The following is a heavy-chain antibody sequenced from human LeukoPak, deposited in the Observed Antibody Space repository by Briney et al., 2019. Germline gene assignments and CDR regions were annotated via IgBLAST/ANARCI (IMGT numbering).Heavy chain of an antibody. CDR3: ARGIRYYYDSSGYYPLNWFDP. V-gene: IGHV4-34*01. J-gene: IGHJ5*02. Sequence: PSETLSLTCAGYGGSFSGYYWSWIRQPPGKGLEWIGEINHSGSTNYNPSLKSRVTISVDTSKNQFSLKLSSVTAADTAVYYCARGIRYYYDSSGYYPLNWFDPWGQGTLVTVSS. D-gene: IGHD3-22*01. CDR1: GGSFSGYY. CDR2: INHSGST.